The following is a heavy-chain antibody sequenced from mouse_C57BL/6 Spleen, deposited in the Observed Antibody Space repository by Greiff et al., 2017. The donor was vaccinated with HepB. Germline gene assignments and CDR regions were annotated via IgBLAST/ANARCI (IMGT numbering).Heavy chain of an antibody. Sequence: VMLVESGAELARPGASVKMSCKASGYTFTSYTMHWVKQRPGQGLEWIGYINPSSGYTKYNQKFKDKATLTADKSSSTAYMQLSSLTSEDSAVYYCARGLGRDYAMDYWGQGTSVTVSS. CDR2: INPSSGYT. CDR3: ARGLGRDYAMDY. V-gene: IGHV1-4*01. J-gene: IGHJ4*01. D-gene: IGHD4-1*01. CDR1: GYTFTSYT.